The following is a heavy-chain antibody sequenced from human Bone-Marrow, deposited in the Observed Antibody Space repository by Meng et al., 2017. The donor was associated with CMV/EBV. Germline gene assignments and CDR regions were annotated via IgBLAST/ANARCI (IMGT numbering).Heavy chain of an antibody. J-gene: IGHJ5*02. CDR1: GDSFSEYS. D-gene: IGHD6-19*01. V-gene: IGHV4-34*02. CDR3: ARGPTGSGWWFVL. Sequence: QVHLQQWGAGLLKPSETLSLSCTVYGDSFSEYSWTWIRRPPGKGLEWIGEINLRGPTNYNPSLKGRVTLSIDTSRSHFSLILRSVTAADMAVYYCARGPTGSGWWFVLWGQGTLVTVSS. CDR2: INLRGPT.